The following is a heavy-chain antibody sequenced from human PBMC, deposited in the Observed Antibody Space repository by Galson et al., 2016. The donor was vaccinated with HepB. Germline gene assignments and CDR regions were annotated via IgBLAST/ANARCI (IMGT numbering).Heavy chain of an antibody. Sequence: SLRLSCAASGFTFRTYAMNWVRQAPGKGLEWVSVISGSGNSPYYADSVKGRFTISRDNSNNTLYLQMNSLSAEDTAVYYCARGWQTGTLRAHGMDVWGQGTTVTVSS. CDR2: ISGSGNSP. J-gene: IGHJ6*02. D-gene: IGHD1-14*01. CDR1: GFTFRTYA. V-gene: IGHV3-23*01. CDR3: ARGWQTGTLRAHGMDV.